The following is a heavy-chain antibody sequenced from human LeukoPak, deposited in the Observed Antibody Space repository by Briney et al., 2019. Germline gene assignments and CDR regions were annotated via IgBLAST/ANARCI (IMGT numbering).Heavy chain of an antibody. J-gene: IGHJ4*02. V-gene: IGHV3-48*01. CDR3: ARRESAAGKHYFDS. CDR1: VFSFSTYS. D-gene: IGHD6-13*01. CDR2: ISSSSSTI. Sequence: GGSLRLSCAASVFSFSTYSMNWVRQAPGKGLEWVSYISSSSSTIYYADSVQGRFTISRDNAKNSLFLQMNSLRVDDTAVYYCARRESAAGKHYFDSWGQGTLVTVSS.